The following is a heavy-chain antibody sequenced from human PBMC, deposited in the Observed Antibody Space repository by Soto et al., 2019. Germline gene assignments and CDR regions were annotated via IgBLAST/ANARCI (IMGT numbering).Heavy chain of an antibody. Sequence: GGSLRLSCTASGFTFGDYAMSWVRQAPGKGLEWVGFIRSKAYGGTTEYAASVKGRFTISRDDSKSIAYLQMNSLKTEGTAVYYCTIGYDILTGLDPWGQGIPVTVSS. V-gene: IGHV3-49*04. CDR1: GFTFGDYA. D-gene: IGHD3-9*01. J-gene: IGHJ5*02. CDR3: TIGYDILTGLDP. CDR2: IRSKAYGGTT.